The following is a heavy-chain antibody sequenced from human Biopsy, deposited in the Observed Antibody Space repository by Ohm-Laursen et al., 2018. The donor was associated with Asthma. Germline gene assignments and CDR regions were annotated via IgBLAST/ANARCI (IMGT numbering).Heavy chain of an antibody. CDR2: INPSGGST. CDR1: GYTFTSYS. J-gene: IGHJ4*02. CDR3: ARRGITGTTLDY. Sequence: GASVKVSCNASGYTFTSYSMHWVRQAPGQGLEWMGIINPSGGSTSYAQKFQGRVTMTRDTSTSTVYMELSSLRSEDTAVYYCARRGITGTTLDYWGQGTLVTVSS. D-gene: IGHD1-7*01. V-gene: IGHV1-46*01.